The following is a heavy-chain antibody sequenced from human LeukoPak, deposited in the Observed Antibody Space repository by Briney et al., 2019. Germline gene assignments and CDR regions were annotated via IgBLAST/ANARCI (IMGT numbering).Heavy chain of an antibody. CDR3: ARDRDGSLIPDAFDI. CDR1: GGTFSSYA. Sequence: GASVKVSCKASGGTFSSYAISWVRQAPGQGLEWMGRIIPILDIAHYAQKFQGRVTINADKSTSTAYMDLRSLRSEDTAVYYCARDRDGSLIPDAFDIWGQGTMVTVSS. D-gene: IGHD1-26*01. V-gene: IGHV1-69*04. CDR2: IIPILDIA. J-gene: IGHJ3*02.